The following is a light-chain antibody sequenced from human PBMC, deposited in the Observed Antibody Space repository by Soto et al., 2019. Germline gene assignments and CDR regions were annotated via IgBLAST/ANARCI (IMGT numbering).Light chain of an antibody. V-gene: IGLV2-14*01. CDR1: SSDVGDYNY. CDR2: EVN. J-gene: IGLJ1*01. CDR3: SSYTSSFTLV. Sequence: QSVLTQPASLSGSPGQSITISCTGTSSDVGDYNYVSWYQQHPGKAPKLMIYEVNNRPSGVSNRFSGSKSGNTASLTISGLQAEDEADYYCSSYTSSFTLVFGTGTKVTVL.